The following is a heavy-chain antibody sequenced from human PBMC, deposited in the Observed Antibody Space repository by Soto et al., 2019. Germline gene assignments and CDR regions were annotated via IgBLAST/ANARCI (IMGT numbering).Heavy chain of an antibody. D-gene: IGHD1-1*01. CDR3: ARGRYGDY. Sequence: QVHLVQSGAEVKKPGASVKVSCKASGYTFTSYGITWVRQAPGQGLEWMGWISAHNGNTDYAQKLQGRVIVTRDTSPXTXYXEXRSLRSDDTAVYYCARGRYGDYWGQGALVTVSS. V-gene: IGHV1-18*01. J-gene: IGHJ4*02. CDR1: GYTFTSYG. CDR2: ISAHNGNT.